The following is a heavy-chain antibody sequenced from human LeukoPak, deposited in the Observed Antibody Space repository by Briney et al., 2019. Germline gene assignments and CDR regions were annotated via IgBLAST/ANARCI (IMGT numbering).Heavy chain of an antibody. D-gene: IGHD4/OR15-4a*01. CDR2: TYYRSKWYY. V-gene: IGHV6-1*01. CDR1: GDSVSSNSSA. CDR3: ANDYEDWFDP. Sequence: SQTLSLTCTVSGDSVSSNSSAWNWIRQSPSRGLEWLGRTYYRSKWYYDYAVSVRSRMTINPDTSQNQFSLQLNSVTPEDTAVYYCANDYEDWFDPWGQGTLVTVSS. J-gene: IGHJ5*02.